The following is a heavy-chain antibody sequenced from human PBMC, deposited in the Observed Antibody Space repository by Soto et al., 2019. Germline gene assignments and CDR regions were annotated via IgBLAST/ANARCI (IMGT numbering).Heavy chain of an antibody. CDR2: ISGSGGST. Sequence: GGSLRLSCAASGFTFSSYAMSWVRQAPGKGLEWVSAISGSGGSTYYADSVKGRFTISRDNSKNTLYLQMNSLRAEDTAVYYCANTVNSGYDNDAFDIWGQGTMVTVSS. D-gene: IGHD5-12*01. CDR3: ANTVNSGYDNDAFDI. CDR1: GFTFSSYA. J-gene: IGHJ3*02. V-gene: IGHV3-23*01.